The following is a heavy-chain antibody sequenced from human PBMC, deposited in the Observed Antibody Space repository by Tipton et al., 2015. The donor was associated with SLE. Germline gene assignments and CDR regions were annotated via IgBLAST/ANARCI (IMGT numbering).Heavy chain of an antibody. J-gene: IGHJ4*02. CDR2: IYYSGST. Sequence: TLSLTCTVSGGSISSSSYYWGWIRQPPGKGLEWIGSIYYSGSTNYNPSLKSRVTISVDTSKNQFSLKLSSVTAADTAVYYCARGFRADNFDYWGQGTLVTVSS. CDR1: GGSISSSSYY. V-gene: IGHV4-39*07. D-gene: IGHD3-10*01. CDR3: ARGFRADNFDY.